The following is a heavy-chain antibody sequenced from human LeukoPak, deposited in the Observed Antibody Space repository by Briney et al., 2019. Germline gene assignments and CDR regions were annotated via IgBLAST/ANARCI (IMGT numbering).Heavy chain of an antibody. CDR3: ARELTNRGYSYGEIDY. V-gene: IGHV3-48*03. Sequence: PGGSLRLSCAASGFTFSSYEMNWVRQAPGKGLEWVSYISSSGSTIYYADSVKGRFTISRDNAKNSLYLQMNSLRAEDTAVYYCARELTNRGYSYGEIDYWSQGTLVTVSS. J-gene: IGHJ4*02. CDR1: GFTFSSYE. CDR2: ISSSGSTI. D-gene: IGHD5-18*01.